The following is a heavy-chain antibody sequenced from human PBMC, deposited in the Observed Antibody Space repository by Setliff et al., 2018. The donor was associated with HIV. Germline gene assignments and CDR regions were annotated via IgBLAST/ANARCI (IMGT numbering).Heavy chain of an antibody. J-gene: IGHJ4*02. CDR3: ASSPAWRSDSGLHTFDY. CDR2: VNHSGSS. Sequence: SETLSLTCGVSGGPFSGYSWSWIRQSPGKGLEWIGEVNHSGSSNLNPSFERRVTISGVPSKNQFSLRLSSVTAADTAVYYCASSPAWRSDSGLHTFDYWGQGTLVTVSS. CDR1: GGPFSGYS. D-gene: IGHD2-15*01. V-gene: IGHV4-34*01.